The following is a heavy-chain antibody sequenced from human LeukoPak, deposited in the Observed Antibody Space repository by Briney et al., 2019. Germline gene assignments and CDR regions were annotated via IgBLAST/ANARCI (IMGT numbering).Heavy chain of an antibody. J-gene: IGHJ4*02. CDR3: ARDAF. CDR2: VNPSGGST. Sequence: ASVKVSCKTSRYSYTNFYIHGVRQAPGQGLEWMGMVNPSGGSTISAQKFQDRVNMTTDTSTRTVYMEMTGLTSDDTGIYYCARDAFWGQGTQVTVSS. D-gene: IGHD3-3*02. V-gene: IGHV1-46*01. CDR1: RYSYTNFY.